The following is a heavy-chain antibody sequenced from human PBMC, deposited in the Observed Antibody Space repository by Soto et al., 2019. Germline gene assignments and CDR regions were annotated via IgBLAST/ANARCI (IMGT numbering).Heavy chain of an antibody. CDR2: IYWNDDK. D-gene: IGHD6-13*01. CDR1: GFSLSTSGVG. CDR3: AHPVTLSWPTYYFDY. V-gene: IGHV2-5*01. J-gene: IGHJ4*02. Sequence: SGPTLVNPTQTLTLTCTFSGFSLSTSGVGVGWIRQPPGKALEWLALIYWNDDKRYSPSLKSRLTITKDTSKNQVVLTMTNMDPVDTATYYCAHPVTLSWPTYYFDYWGQGTLVTVSS.